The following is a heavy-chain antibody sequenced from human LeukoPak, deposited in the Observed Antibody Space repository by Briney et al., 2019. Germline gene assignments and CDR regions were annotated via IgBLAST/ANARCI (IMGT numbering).Heavy chain of an antibody. V-gene: IGHV1-18*01. CDR2: INAYSGNT. CDR1: GYTFTSYG. D-gene: IGHD3-22*01. Sequence: GASLKVSCKASGYTFTSYGISWVRQAPGQGLEWMGWINAYSGNTIYAQKLQGRVTMTTDTSTSTAYMELRSLRSDDTAVYFCARGGYYYDSSAYSHYYFDYWGQGTLVTVSS. J-gene: IGHJ4*02. CDR3: ARGGYYYDSSAYSHYYFDY.